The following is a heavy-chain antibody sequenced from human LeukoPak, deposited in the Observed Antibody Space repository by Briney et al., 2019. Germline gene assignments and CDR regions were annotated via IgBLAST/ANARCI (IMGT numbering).Heavy chain of an antibody. Sequence: SETLSLTCTVSGGSISSYYWSWIRQPPGKGLEWIGYIYYSGSTNYNPSLKSRVTISVDTSKNQFSLKLSSVTAADTAVYYCARHGPPAWFAPWGRGTLVTVSS. CDR1: GGSISSYY. J-gene: IGHJ5*02. V-gene: IGHV4-59*08. CDR2: IYYSGST. CDR3: ARHGPPAWFAP.